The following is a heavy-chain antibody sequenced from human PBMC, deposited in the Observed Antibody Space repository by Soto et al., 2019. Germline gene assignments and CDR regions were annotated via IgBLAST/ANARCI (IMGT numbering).Heavy chain of an antibody. CDR2: IWYDGSNK. CDR3: AREVVDVSAFDI. Sequence: QVQLVESGGGVVQPGRSLRLSCAASGFTFSSYGMHWVRQAPGKGLEWVAVIWYDGSNKYYADPVKGRFTISRDNSKNTLYLQMNSLRAEDTAVYYCAREVVDVSAFDIWGQGTMVTVSS. CDR1: GFTFSSYG. V-gene: IGHV3-33*01. J-gene: IGHJ3*02. D-gene: IGHD2-15*01.